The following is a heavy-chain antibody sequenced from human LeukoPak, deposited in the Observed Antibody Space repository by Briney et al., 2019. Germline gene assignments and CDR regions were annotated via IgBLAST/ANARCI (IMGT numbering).Heavy chain of an antibody. CDR2: INPNSGGT. V-gene: IGHV1-2*04. Sequence: ASVKVSCKASGYTFTGYYMRWVRQAPGQGLEWMGWINPNSGGTNYAQKFQGWVTMTRDTSISTAHMELSRLRSDDTAVYYCARGHWAAADDAFDIWGQGTMVTVSS. CDR3: ARGHWAAADDAFDI. D-gene: IGHD6-13*01. J-gene: IGHJ3*02. CDR1: GYTFTGYY.